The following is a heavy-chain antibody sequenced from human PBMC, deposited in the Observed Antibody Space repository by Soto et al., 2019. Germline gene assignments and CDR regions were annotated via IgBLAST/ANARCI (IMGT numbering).Heavy chain of an antibody. CDR1: GGSFSGYY. Sequence: SETLSLTCAVYGGSFSGYYWSWIRQPPGKGLEWIGEINHSGSTNYNPSLKSRVTISVDTSKNQFSLKLTSVNTADTAIYYCTRGGDPYKTGHWGQGTLVTVSS. V-gene: IGHV4-34*01. J-gene: IGHJ4*02. D-gene: IGHD3-9*01. CDR2: INHSGST. CDR3: TRGGDPYKTGH.